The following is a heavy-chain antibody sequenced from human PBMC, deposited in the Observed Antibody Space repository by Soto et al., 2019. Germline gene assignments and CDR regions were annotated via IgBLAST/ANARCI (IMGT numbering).Heavy chain of an antibody. CDR2: LSDSGGSI. CDR3: AKVSSSWYAGFVDL. D-gene: IGHD6-13*01. Sequence: EVPLLESGGGLVQPGGSLRLSCTASGFTFSRHAMTWVRQAPGKGLEWVSGLSDSGGSIYYADSVKGRFTISRDNSRPTPSLQMNTLRAEDTAIYYCAKVSSSWYAGFVDLWGQGTLVTVSS. CDR1: GFTFSRHA. V-gene: IGHV3-23*01. J-gene: IGHJ5*02.